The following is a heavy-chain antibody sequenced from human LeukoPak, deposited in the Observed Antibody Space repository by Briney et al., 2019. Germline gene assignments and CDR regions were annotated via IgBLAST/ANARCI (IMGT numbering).Heavy chain of an antibody. V-gene: IGHV4-59*01. D-gene: IGHD5/OR15-5a*01. CDR3: ARGSVYDLFDY. Sequence: SETLSLTCTVSGGSISSYYWSCLRQPPGKGLEWIGYIYYSGSTSYNPSLKSRVTISVDTSKNQFSLKLSSVTAADASVYYCARGSVYDLFDYWGQGTLVTVSS. CDR1: GGSISSYY. J-gene: IGHJ4*02. CDR2: IYYSGST.